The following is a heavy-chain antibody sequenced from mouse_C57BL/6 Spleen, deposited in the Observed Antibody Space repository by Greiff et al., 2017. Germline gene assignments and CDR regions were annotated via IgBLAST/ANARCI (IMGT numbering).Heavy chain of an antibody. Sequence: VQGVESGPGLVQPSQSLSITCTVSGFSLTSYGVHWVRQSPGKGLEWLGVIWRGGSTDYNAAFMSRLSITKDNSKSQVFFKMNSLQADDTAIYYCASLHYYGSSYYAMDYWGQGTSVTVSS. D-gene: IGHD1-1*01. CDR2: IWRGGST. V-gene: IGHV2-5*01. CDR3: ASLHYYGSSYYAMDY. CDR1: GFSLTSYG. J-gene: IGHJ4*01.